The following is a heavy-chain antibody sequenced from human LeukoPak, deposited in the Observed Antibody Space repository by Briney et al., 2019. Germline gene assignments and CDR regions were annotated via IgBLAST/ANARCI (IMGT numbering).Heavy chain of an antibody. CDR1: GFTFSNAW. D-gene: IGHD1-14*01. J-gene: IGHJ3*01. CDR3: SIRNWKGAFDV. CDR2: IKSKTDGGTT. V-gene: IGHV3-15*01. Sequence: GGSLRLSCAASGFTFSNAWMSWVRQAPGKGLEWVGRIKSKTDGGTTDYAAPVKGRFTISRDDSKNTLYLRMNSLKTEDTAVYYCSIRNWKGAFDVRGQGTMITVSA.